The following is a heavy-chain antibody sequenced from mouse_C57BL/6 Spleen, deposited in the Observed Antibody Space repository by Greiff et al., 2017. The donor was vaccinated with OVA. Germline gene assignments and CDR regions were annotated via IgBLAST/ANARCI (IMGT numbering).Heavy chain of an antibody. CDR2: IYPGSGNT. D-gene: IGHD2-4*01. J-gene: IGHJ2*01. CDR1: GYTFPDYY. V-gene: IGHV1-76*01. CDR3: ARGRVYDYFFDY. Sequence: VQLQESGAELVRPGASVKLSCKASGYTFPDYYINWVKQRPGQGLEWIARIYPGSGNTYYNEKFKGKATLTAEKSSSTAYMQLSSLTSEDSAVYFCARGRVYDYFFDYWGQGTTLTVSS.